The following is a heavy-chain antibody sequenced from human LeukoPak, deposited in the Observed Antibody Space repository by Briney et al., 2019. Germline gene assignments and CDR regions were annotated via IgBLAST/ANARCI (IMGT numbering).Heavy chain of an antibody. D-gene: IGHD3-10*01. CDR2: INHSGST. V-gene: IGHV4-34*01. Sequence: SETLSLTCAVYGGSFSGYYWSWIRQPPGKGLEWIGEINHSGSTNYNPSLKSRVTISVDKSKNQFSLKLSSVTAADTAVYYCARVRSITMVRGVLDYWGQGTLVTVSS. CDR1: GGSFSGYY. J-gene: IGHJ4*02. CDR3: ARVRSITMVRGVLDY.